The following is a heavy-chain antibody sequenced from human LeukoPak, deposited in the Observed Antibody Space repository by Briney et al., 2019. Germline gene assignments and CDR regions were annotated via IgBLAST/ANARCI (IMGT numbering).Heavy chain of an antibody. CDR2: MNPNSGNT. D-gene: IGHD3-10*01. CDR3: ARAQGLLWFGELSIAFDI. CDR1: GYTFTSYD. Sequence: ASVKVSCKASGYTFTSYDINWVRQATGQGLEWMGWMNPNSGNTGYAQKFQGRVTMTRNTSIRKAYLELSSLRSEATAVYYCARAQGLLWFGELSIAFDIWGQGTMVTVSS. J-gene: IGHJ3*02. V-gene: IGHV1-8*01.